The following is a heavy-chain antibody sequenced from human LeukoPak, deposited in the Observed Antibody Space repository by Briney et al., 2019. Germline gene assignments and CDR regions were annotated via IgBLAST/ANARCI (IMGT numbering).Heavy chain of an antibody. CDR3: AKDSIPVAGTDCFFDS. CDR1: GFTFSSYG. D-gene: IGHD6-19*01. CDR2: IFYDGSNM. Sequence: PGGSLRLSCAASGFTFSSYGMHWVRQAPGKGLEWVALIFYDGSNMLYADSVKGRFTISRDNSRGTLYLQMNSVRAEDTAVYFCAKDSIPVAGTDCFFDSWGQGALVTVSS. V-gene: IGHV3-33*03. J-gene: IGHJ5*01.